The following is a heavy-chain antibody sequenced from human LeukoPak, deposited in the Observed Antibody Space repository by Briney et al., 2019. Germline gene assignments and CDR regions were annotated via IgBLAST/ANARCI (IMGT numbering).Heavy chain of an antibody. CDR1: GFTLSTSW. Sequence: GGSLRLSCTASGFTLSTSWMSWVRQAPGKGLEWVSAISGSGGSTYYADSVKGRFTISRDNSKNTLYLQMNSLRAEDTAVYYCAKGGYSETTDTFDYWGQGTLVTVSS. J-gene: IGHJ4*02. CDR2: ISGSGGST. CDR3: AKGGYSETTDTFDY. D-gene: IGHD5-18*01. V-gene: IGHV3-23*01.